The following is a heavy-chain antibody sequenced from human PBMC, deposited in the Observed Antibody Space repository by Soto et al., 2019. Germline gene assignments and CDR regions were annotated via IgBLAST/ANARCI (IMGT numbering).Heavy chain of an antibody. D-gene: IGHD3-16*01. J-gene: IGHJ4*02. CDR1: GGSFSGYY. Sequence: QVQLQQWGAGLLKPSETLSLTCAVYGGSFSGYYWSWIRQPPGKGLEWIGEINHSGSTNYNPSLKSRVTISVDTSKNQFSLKLSSVTAADTAVYYCARGGLRHSRANPLDYWGQGTLVTVSS. CDR3: ARGGLRHSRANPLDY. CDR2: INHSGST. V-gene: IGHV4-34*01.